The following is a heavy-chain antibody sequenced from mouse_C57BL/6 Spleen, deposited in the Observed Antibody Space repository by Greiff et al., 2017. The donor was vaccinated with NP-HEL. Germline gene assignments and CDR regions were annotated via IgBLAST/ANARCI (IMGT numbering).Heavy chain of an antibody. Sequence: EVHLVESGGGLVKPGGSLKLSCAASGFTFSDYGMHWVRQAPEKGLEWVAYISSGSSTIYYADTVKGRFTISRDNAKNTLFLQMTSLRSEDTAMYYCARTHDYDRGFAYWGQGTLVTVSA. J-gene: IGHJ3*01. CDR2: ISSGSSTI. CDR1: GFTFSDYG. V-gene: IGHV5-17*01. CDR3: ARTHDYDRGFAY. D-gene: IGHD2-4*01.